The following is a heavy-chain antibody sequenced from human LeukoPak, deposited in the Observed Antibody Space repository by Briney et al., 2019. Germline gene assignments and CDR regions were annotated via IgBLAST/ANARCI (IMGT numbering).Heavy chain of an antibody. CDR1: GFTFSSYG. CDR3: AKTPWRFLATYYYGMDV. D-gene: IGHD3-3*01. J-gene: IGHJ6*02. CDR2: ISYDGSNK. V-gene: IGHV3-30*18. Sequence: PPGGSLRLSCAASGFTFSSYGMQWVRQAPGKGLEWVAVISYDGSNKYYADSVKGRFTISRDNSKNTLYLQMNSLRAADTAVYYCAKTPWRFLATYYYGMDVWGQGTTVTVSS.